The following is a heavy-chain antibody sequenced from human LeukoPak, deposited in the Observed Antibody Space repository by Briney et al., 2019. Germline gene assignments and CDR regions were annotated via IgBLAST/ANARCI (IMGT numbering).Heavy chain of an antibody. CDR3: ASSRSHSSSWWFDL. CDR2: IYYSGST. D-gene: IGHD6-13*01. J-gene: IGHJ2*01. Sequence: SETLSLTCTVSGGSISSYYWSWIRQPPGKGLEWIGYIYYSGSTNYNPSLKSRVTISVDTSKNQFSLKLSSVTAADTAVYYCASSRSHSSSWWFDLWGRGTLVTVSS. V-gene: IGHV4-59*01. CDR1: GGSISSYY.